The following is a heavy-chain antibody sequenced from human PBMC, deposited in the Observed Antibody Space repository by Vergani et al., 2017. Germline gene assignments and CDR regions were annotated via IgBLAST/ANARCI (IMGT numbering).Heavy chain of an antibody. Sequence: EVQLLESGGGLVQPGGSLRLSCAASGFTFSSYAMSWVRQAPGKGLEWVSAISGSGGSTYYADSVKGRFTISRDNSKNTLYLQMNSLRAEDTAVYYCAKVGFIVVVPAASDAFDIWGQGTMVTVSS. CDR1: GFTFSSYA. V-gene: IGHV3-23*01. CDR2: ISGSGGST. CDR3: AKVGFIVVVPAASDAFDI. J-gene: IGHJ3*02. D-gene: IGHD2-2*01.